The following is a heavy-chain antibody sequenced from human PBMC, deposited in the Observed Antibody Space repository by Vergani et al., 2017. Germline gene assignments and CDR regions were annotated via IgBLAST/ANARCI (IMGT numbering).Heavy chain of an antibody. V-gene: IGHV3-30-3*01. CDR3: ARGEEWLRTRAFDI. Sequence: QVQLVESGGGVVQPGRSLRLSCAASGFTFSSYAMHWVRQAPGKGLEWVAVMSDDVSNKYYADSVKGRFTISRDNAKNSLYLQMNSLRAEDTAVYYCARGEEWLRTRAFDIWGQGTMVTVSS. CDR1: GFTFSSYA. D-gene: IGHD3-3*01. J-gene: IGHJ3*02. CDR2: MSDDVSNK.